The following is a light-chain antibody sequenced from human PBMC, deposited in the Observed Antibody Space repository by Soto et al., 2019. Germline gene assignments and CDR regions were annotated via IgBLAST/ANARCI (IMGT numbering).Light chain of an antibody. J-gene: IGKJ4*01. CDR2: GAS. Sequence: AIQLTQSPSALSASVGDRVTITCRASLGIRNDLGWYQQKPGEAPRLLVYGASTLQSGVPSRFSGSGSGTEFTLTISSLQLEDFGTYYCLQHYNYPLTFGGGTRLEI. CDR3: LQHYNYPLT. V-gene: IGKV1-6*02. CDR1: LGIRND.